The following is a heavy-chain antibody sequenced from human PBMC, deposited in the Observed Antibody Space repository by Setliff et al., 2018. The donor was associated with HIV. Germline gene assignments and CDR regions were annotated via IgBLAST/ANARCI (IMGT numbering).Heavy chain of an antibody. Sequence: SETLSLTCTVSGGSISSGSYYWSWIRQPAGKGLEWVGHIYTSGSTNYNPSLQSRVTIAVDTSKNQFSLKLSSVTAADSAVYYGARRGSGRGVYWGQGTLVTVSS. V-gene: IGHV4-61*09. D-gene: IGHD3-10*01. CDR1: GGSISSGSYY. J-gene: IGHJ4*02. CDR3: ARRGSGRGVY. CDR2: IYTSGST.